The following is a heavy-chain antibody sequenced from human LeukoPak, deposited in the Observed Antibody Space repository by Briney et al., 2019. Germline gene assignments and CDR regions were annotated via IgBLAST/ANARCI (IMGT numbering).Heavy chain of an antibody. J-gene: IGHJ6*02. D-gene: IGHD6-13*01. CDR1: GYTFTSYD. CDR3: ARLASSSWPLYYYYGMDV. V-gene: IGHV1-8*01. Sequence: ASVKVSCKASGYTFTSYDINWVRQATGQGLEWMGWMNPNSANTGYAQKFQGRVTMTRNTSIITAYMELSSLRSEDTVVYYCARLASSSWPLYYYYGMDVWGQGTTVTVSS. CDR2: MNPNSANT.